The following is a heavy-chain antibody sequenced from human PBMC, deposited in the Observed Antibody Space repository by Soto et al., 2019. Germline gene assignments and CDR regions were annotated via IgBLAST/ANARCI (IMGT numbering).Heavy chain of an antibody. V-gene: IGHV4-34*01. CDR2: INHSGST. CDR3: LRGPDILTGRFDY. D-gene: IGHD3-9*01. Sequence: PSETLSLTCAVYGGSFSGYYWSWIRQPPGKGLEWIGEINHSGSTNYNPSLKSRVTISVDTSKNQFSLKLSSVTAADTAVYYCLRGPDILTGRFDYWGQRTLVPVSS. CDR1: GGSFSGYY. J-gene: IGHJ4*02.